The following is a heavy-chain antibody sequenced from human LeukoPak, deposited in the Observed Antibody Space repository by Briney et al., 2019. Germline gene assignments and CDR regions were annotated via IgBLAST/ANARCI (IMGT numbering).Heavy chain of an antibody. J-gene: IGHJ6*02. V-gene: IGHV1-18*01. CDR3: ARARTYYDILTGPLGPPYGMDV. CDR2: ISAYNGNT. Sequence: GASVKVSCKASGYTFTSYGISWVRQAPGQGLEWMGWISAYNGNTNYAQKLQGRVTMTTDTSTSTAYMELRSLRSDDTAVYYCARARTYYDILTGPLGPPYGMDVWGQGTTVTVSS. D-gene: IGHD3-9*01. CDR1: GYTFTSYG.